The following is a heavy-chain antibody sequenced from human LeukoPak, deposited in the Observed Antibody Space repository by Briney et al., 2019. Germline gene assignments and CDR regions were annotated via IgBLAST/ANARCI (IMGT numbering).Heavy chain of an antibody. J-gene: IGHJ1*01. V-gene: IGHV3-53*01. D-gene: IGHD4-17*01. CDR1: GFTVSSNY. Sequence: GGSLRLSCAASGFTVSSNYMSWVRQAPGKGLEWVSVIYSGGSTYYADSVKGRFTISRDNSKNTLYLQMNSLRAEDTAVYYCARVDRNGDHTIFQHWGQGTLVTVSS. CDR2: IYSGGST. CDR3: ARVDRNGDHTIFQH.